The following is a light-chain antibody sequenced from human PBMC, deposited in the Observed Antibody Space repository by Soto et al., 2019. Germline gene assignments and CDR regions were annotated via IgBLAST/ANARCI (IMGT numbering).Light chain of an antibody. CDR2: VVS. CDR3: CSYAGSYTYV. V-gene: IGLV2-11*01. CDR1: TXDIGSFDF. J-gene: IGLJ1*01. Sequence: QSVLTQPASVSGSPGQSVTISCAGTTXDIGSFDFVSWHQQHPGKAPKLLIYVVSGRPSGVSGVSDRFSGSKSGNTASLTISGLQAEDEADYYCCSYAGSYTYVFGTGTKVTVL.